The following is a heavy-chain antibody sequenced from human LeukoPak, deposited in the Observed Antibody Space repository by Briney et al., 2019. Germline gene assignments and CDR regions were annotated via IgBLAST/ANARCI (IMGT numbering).Heavy chain of an antibody. CDR2: IKQDGSEK. CDR3: ARARWRFTMIGPHDAFDI. V-gene: IGHV3-7*03. D-gene: IGHD3-22*01. CDR1: GFTFSSYS. J-gene: IGHJ3*02. Sequence: GGSLRLSCAASGFTFSSYSMNWVRQAPGKVLEWVANIKQDGSEKYYVDSVKGRFTISRDKAKNSLYLQVNSLRAEDTAMYYCARARWRFTMIGPHDAFDIWGQGTMVTVSS.